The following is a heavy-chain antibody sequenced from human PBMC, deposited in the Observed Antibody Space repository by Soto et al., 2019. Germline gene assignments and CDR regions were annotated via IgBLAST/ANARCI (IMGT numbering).Heavy chain of an antibody. J-gene: IGHJ6*02. CDR3: ARDLWVEPELYKYGMDV. D-gene: IGHD1-1*01. Sequence: SETLSLTCTVSGDSISSADYYWSWIRQTPGKGLEWIGHIFYSGTTYYNPSLKSRLTISVDTSKNHFSLRLTSVTAADTAVYYCARDLWVEPELYKYGMDVWGQGTTVTVSS. V-gene: IGHV4-30-4*01. CDR1: GDSISSADYY. CDR2: IFYSGTT.